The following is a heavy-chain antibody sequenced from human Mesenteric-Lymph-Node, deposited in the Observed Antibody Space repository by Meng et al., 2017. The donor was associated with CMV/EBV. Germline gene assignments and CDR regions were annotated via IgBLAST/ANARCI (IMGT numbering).Heavy chain of an antibody. CDR1: GYTFNAQY. Sequence: SCKTSGYTFNAQYMHWVRQAPGQGLEWMGWINPNSGNTGYAQKFHDRVTMTRDTSTSTVYMELSSLRSEDTAVYYCATDGGHHDFDYWGQGTLVTVSS. CDR3: ATDGGHHDFDY. D-gene: IGHD3-3*01. CDR2: INPNSGNT. J-gene: IGHJ4*02. V-gene: IGHV1-2*02.